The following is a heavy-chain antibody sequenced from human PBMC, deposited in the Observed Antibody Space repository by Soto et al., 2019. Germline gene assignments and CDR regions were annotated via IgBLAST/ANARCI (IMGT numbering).Heavy chain of an antibody. CDR2: ISAYSGST. CDR1: GYTFTTYG. D-gene: IGHD6-13*01. J-gene: IGHJ4*02. Sequence: QVPLVQSGAEVKKPGASVKVSCKASGYTFTTYGISWVRQAPGQWLEWMGWISAYSGSTKFAQKLQGRVTMTTDTSTTTAYMELRSLTSDDTTVYYCARDFTKSSSWPYYFDYWGQGTLVTVSS. CDR3: ARDFTKSSSWPYYFDY. V-gene: IGHV1-18*01.